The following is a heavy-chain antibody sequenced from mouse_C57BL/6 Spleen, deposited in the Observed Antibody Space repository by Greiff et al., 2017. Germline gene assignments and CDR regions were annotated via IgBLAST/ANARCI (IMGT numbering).Heavy chain of an antibody. CDR1: GYAFSSSW. J-gene: IGHJ2*01. CDR3: APTGTGLYFDY. V-gene: IGHV1-82*01. Sequence: QVQLQQSGPELVKPGASVKISCKASGYAFSSSWMNWVKQRPGKGLEWIGRIYPGDGDTNYNGKFKGKATLTADKSSSTAYMQLSSLTSEDSAVYFGAPTGTGLYFDYWGQGTTLTVSS. CDR2: IYPGDGDT. D-gene: IGHD4-1*02.